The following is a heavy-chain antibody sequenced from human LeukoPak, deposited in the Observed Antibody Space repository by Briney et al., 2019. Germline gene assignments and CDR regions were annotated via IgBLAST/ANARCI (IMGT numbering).Heavy chain of an antibody. CDR3: SRGARGYSYGYSWFDP. Sequence: GASVKVSCKVSGYTLTELSMHWVRQAPGQGLEWMGGIIPIFGTANYAQKFQGRVTITADESTSTAYMELSSLRSEDTAVYYCSRGARGYSYGYSWFDPWGQGTLVTVSS. D-gene: IGHD5-18*01. J-gene: IGHJ5*02. V-gene: IGHV1-69*13. CDR1: GYTLTELS. CDR2: IIPIFGTA.